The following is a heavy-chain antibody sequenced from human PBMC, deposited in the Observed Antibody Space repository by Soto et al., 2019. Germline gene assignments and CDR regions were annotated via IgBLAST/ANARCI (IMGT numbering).Heavy chain of an antibody. V-gene: IGHV1-3*01. J-gene: IGHJ5*02. Sequence: QVQLVQSGAEVKKPGASVKVSCKASGYTFTSYAMHWVRQAPGQRLEWMGWINAGNGNTKYSQKFQGRVTITRDTSASTAYMELSSLRAEDTAVYYCARGSDYYDSSGTPTGWFDPGGQGTLVTVSS. D-gene: IGHD3-22*01. CDR3: ARGSDYYDSSGTPTGWFDP. CDR1: GYTFTSYA. CDR2: INAGNGNT.